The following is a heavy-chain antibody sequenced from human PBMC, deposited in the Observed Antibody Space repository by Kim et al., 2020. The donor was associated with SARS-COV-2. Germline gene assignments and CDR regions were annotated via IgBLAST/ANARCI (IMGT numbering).Heavy chain of an antibody. CDR3: AKRPLDY. V-gene: IGHV3-33*06. Sequence: DGSNKYYADSVKGRFTISRDNSKNTLYLQMNSLRAEDTVVYYCAKRPLDYWGQGTLVTVSS. J-gene: IGHJ4*02. CDR2: DGSNK.